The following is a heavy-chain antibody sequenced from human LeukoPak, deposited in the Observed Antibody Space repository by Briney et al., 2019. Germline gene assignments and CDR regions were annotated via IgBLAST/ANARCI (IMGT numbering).Heavy chain of an antibody. D-gene: IGHD4-11*01. CDR1: GGTFSSYA. J-gene: IGHJ5*02. CDR3: ARDLYRDSLPVSWFDP. Sequence: ASVKVSCKASGGTFSSYAISWVRQAPGQGLEWMGGIIPIFGTANYAQKLQGRVTMTTDTSTNTAYMELRSLRSDDTAVYYCARDLYRDSLPVSWFDPWGQGTLVTVSS. V-gene: IGHV1-69*05. CDR2: IIPIFGTA.